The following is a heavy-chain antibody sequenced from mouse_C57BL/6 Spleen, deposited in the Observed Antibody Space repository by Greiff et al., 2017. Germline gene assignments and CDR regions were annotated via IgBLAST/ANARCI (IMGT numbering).Heavy chain of an antibody. J-gene: IGHJ2*01. CDR2: INYDGSST. CDR3: ARVYDYDGGGFDY. D-gene: IGHD2-4*01. V-gene: IGHV5-16*01. Sequence: EVMLVESEGGLVQPGSSMKLSCTASGFTFSDYYMAWVRQVPEKGLEWVANINYDGSSTYYLDSLKSRFIISRDNAKNILYLQMSSLKSEDTATYYCARVYDYDGGGFDYWGQGTTLTVSS. CDR1: GFTFSDYY.